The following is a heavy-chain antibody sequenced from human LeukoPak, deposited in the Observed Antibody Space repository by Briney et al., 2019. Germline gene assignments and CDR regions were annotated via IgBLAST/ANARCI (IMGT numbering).Heavy chain of an antibody. Sequence: GGSLRLSCAASGFTFSSYAMHWVRQAPGKGLEWVAVISYGGSNKYYADSVKGRFTISRDNSKNTLYLQMNSLRAEDTAVYYCARDGLLGYFDYWGQGTLVTVSS. CDR2: ISYGGSNK. J-gene: IGHJ4*02. V-gene: IGHV3-30-3*01. CDR1: GFTFSSYA. CDR3: ARDGLLGYFDY. D-gene: IGHD2-8*02.